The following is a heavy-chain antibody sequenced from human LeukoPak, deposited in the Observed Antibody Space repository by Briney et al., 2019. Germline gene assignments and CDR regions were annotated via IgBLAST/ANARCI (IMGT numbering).Heavy chain of an antibody. CDR1: GYTFTSYG. Sequence: ASVKVSCTASGYTFTSYGISWVRQAPGQGLEWMAWISDYKGNTNYAQKLQGRFTITTDTSTSTLYMELKSLRADDTAVYYCARDYPYYYDSRCYYSTRGDAFDSWGQGTMVTVCS. CDR3: ARDYPYYYDSRCYYSTRGDAFDS. D-gene: IGHD3-22*01. V-gene: IGHV1-18*01. CDR2: ISDYKGNT. J-gene: IGHJ3*02.